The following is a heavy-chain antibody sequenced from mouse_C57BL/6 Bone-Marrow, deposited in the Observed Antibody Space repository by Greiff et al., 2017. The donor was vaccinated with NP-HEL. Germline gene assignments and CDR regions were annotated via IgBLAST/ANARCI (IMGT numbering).Heavy chain of an antibody. CDR2: IDPNSGGT. D-gene: IGHD1-1*01. V-gene: IGHV1-72*01. CDR3: ARYDCGSRGWYFDV. J-gene: IGHJ1*03. CDR1: GYTFTSYW. Sequence: QVQLQQPGADLVKPGASVKLSCKASGYTFTSYWMPWVKQRSGRGLEWIGRIDPNSGGTKFNEKFKTQATLTVDKPSSTAYMQLSSLTSEDSAVYYCARYDCGSRGWYFDVWGTGTTVTVSS.